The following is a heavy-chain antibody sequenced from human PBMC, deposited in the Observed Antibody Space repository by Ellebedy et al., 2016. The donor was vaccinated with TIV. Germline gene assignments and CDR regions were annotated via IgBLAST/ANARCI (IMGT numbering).Heavy chain of an antibody. CDR3: ARRILEQLVQDGAFDI. D-gene: IGHD6-13*01. J-gene: IGHJ3*02. V-gene: IGHV6-1*01. CDR2: TYFASKWYY. Sequence: SETLSLTCGISRDSVSSNSLSWNWIRQPPSRGLEWLGRTYFASKWYYDYAVSLKGRITINPDTSKNQISLHLNSVTAADTAVYYCARRILEQLVQDGAFDIWGQGTMVTVSS. CDR1: RDSVSSNSLS.